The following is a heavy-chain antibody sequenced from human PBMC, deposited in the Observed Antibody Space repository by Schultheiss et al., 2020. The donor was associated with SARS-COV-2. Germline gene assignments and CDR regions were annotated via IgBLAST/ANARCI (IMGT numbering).Heavy chain of an antibody. CDR3: ATYYYGSGALLGY. CDR2: ISSSSSYI. J-gene: IGHJ4*02. CDR1: GFTFSSYS. D-gene: IGHD3-10*01. Sequence: GGSLRLSCAASGFTFSSYSMNWVRQAPGKGLEWVSSISSSSSYIYYADSVKGRFTISRDNTKNSLYLQMNSLRAEDTAVYYCATYYYGSGALLGYWGQGTLVTVSS. V-gene: IGHV3-21*01.